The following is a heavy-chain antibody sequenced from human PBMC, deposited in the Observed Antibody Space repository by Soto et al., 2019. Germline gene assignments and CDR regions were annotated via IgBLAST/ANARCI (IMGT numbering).Heavy chain of an antibody. Sequence: GGSLILSCAASGLPFSSTFMNWVRQAPGKGLEWVSYISGSSSSIFYADSVKGRFTVSRDNAMNSLFLQMNNLRDEDSAVYYCATGPIYSNIDNWGQGTQVTVSS. J-gene: IGHJ4*02. CDR1: GLPFSSTF. D-gene: IGHD2-15*01. V-gene: IGHV3-48*02. CDR3: ATGPIYSNIDN. CDR2: ISGSSSSI.